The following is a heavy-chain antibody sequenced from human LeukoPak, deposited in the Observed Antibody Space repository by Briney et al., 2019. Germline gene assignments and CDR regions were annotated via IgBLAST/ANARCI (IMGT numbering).Heavy chain of an antibody. CDR1: GFSFNSDW. CDR3: TRRLDD. CDR2: IKHDESGK. Sequence: GGSLRLSCAASGFSFNSDWMDWVRQAPGKGLEWVANIKHDESGKNYLDSVKGRFTISRDKAQNSLYLQMNGLRVEDTAVYYCTRRLDDWGQGTLVTVSS. J-gene: IGHJ4*02. D-gene: IGHD3-16*01. V-gene: IGHV3-7*01.